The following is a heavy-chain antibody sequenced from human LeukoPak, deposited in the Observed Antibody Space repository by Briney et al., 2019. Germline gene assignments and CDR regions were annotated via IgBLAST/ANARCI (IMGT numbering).Heavy chain of an antibody. J-gene: IGHJ4*02. Sequence: SETLSLTCTVSGGSISSYYWSWIRQPPGKGLEWIGYIYYSGSTNYNPSLKSRVTISVDTSKNQFSLKLSSVTAADTAVYYCARRCGGDCYFPLYYWGQGTLVTVSS. CDR2: IYYSGST. D-gene: IGHD2-21*01. CDR1: GGSISSYY. V-gene: IGHV4-59*01. CDR3: ARRCGGDCYFPLYY.